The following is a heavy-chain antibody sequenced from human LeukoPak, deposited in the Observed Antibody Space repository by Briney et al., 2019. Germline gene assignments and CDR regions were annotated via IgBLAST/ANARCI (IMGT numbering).Heavy chain of an antibody. CDR3: ARDLTTVVTHDAFDI. Sequence: GGSLRLSCAASGFSFSNYWMNWVRQAPGKGLEWVASINQDGSESKYVDSVKGRFTISRDNAKKSVYLQMISLRAGDTAVYYCARDLTTVVTHDAFDIWGQGTMVTVSS. CDR1: GFSFSNYW. V-gene: IGHV3-7*01. CDR2: INQDGSES. D-gene: IGHD4-23*01. J-gene: IGHJ3*02.